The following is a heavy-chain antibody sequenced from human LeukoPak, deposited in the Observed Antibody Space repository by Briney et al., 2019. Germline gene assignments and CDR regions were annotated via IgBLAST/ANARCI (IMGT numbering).Heavy chain of an antibody. J-gene: IGHJ5*02. Sequence: SETLSLTCTVSGGSISSSSYYWGWIRQPPGKGLEWIGSIHYSGSTYYNPSLKSRVTISVDTSKNQFSLKLSSVTAADTAVYYCARHAAGTIFGVVIIGENWFDPWGQGTLVTVSS. V-gene: IGHV4-39*01. CDR3: ARHAAGTIFGVVIIGENWFDP. CDR1: GGSISSSSYY. D-gene: IGHD3-3*01. CDR2: IHYSGST.